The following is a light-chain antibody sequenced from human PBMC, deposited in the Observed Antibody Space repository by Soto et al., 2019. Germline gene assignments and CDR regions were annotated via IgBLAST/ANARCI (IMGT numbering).Light chain of an antibody. V-gene: IGKV1-8*01. CDR3: QQYYSYPRT. J-gene: IGKJ1*01. CDR1: QGISSY. CDR2: AAS. Sequence: AIRMTQSPSSLSASTGDRVTITCRASQGISSYLAWYPQKPGKAPKLLIYAASTLQSGVPSRFSGSGSGTDFTLTISCLHSEDFATYYGQQYYSYPRTFGQGTKVESK.